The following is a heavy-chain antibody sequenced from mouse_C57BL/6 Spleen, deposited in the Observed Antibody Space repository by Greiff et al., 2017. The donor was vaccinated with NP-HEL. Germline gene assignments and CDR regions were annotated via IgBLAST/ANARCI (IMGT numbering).Heavy chain of an antibody. CDR1: GFTFSSYT. CDR3: ARQDYYGSSYGGYFDV. CDR2: ISGGGGNT. D-gene: IGHD1-1*01. J-gene: IGHJ1*03. V-gene: IGHV5-9*01. Sequence: EVKLVESGGGLVKPGGSLKLSCAASGFTFSSYTMSWVRQTPEKRLEWVATISGGGGNTYYPDSVKGRFTISRDNAKNTLYLQMSSLRSEDTALYYWARQDYYGSSYGGYFDVWGTGTTVTVSS.